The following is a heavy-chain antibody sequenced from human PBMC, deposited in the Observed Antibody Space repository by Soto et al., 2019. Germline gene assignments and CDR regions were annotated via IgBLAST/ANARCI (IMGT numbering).Heavy chain of an antibody. Sequence: SETLSLTCTVSGGSISSYYWSWIRQPPGKGLEWIGYIYYSGSTNYNPSLKSRVTISVDTSKNQFSLKLSSVTAADTAVYYCARDRGGGDYDYYYYMDVWGKGTTLTVSS. CDR3: ARDRGGGDYDYYYYMDV. CDR1: GGSISSYY. D-gene: IGHD4-17*01. J-gene: IGHJ6*03. V-gene: IGHV4-59*01. CDR2: IYYSGST.